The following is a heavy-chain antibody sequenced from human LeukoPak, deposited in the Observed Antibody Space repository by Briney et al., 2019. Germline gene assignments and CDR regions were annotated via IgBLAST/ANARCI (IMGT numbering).Heavy chain of an antibody. D-gene: IGHD3-3*01. CDR3: ARRETYYDFWSGSNPAWFDP. CDR1: GYSISSGYY. CDR2: IYHSGST. Sequence: SETLSLTCAVSGYSISSGYYWGWIRQPPGKGLEWIGSIYHSGSTYYNPSFKSRVTISVDTSKNQFSLKLSSVTAADTAVYYCARRETYYDFWSGSNPAWFDPWGQGTLVTVSS. V-gene: IGHV4-38-2*01. J-gene: IGHJ5*02.